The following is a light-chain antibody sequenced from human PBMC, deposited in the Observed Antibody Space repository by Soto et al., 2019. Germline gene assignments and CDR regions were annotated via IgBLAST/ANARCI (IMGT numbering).Light chain of an antibody. Sequence: QSVLTQPPSVSGAPGQRVTISCTGSSSNIGAGYDVHWYQQLPGTAAKLLMYGNSNRPSGVPDRFSGSKSGTSASLAITGLQAEDEADYYCQSYDSSLSGHYVFGTGTKLTVL. CDR2: GNS. J-gene: IGLJ1*01. CDR3: QSYDSSLSGHYV. CDR1: SSNIGAGYD. V-gene: IGLV1-40*01.